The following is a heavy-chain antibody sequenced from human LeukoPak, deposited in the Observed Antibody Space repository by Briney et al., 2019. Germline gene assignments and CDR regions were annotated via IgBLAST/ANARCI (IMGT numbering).Heavy chain of an antibody. D-gene: IGHD6-6*01. CDR3: ARDYSSSSRAGWFDP. Sequence: PGGSLRLSCAASGFTFSSYSMNWVRQAPGKALEWVSSISSSSSYIYYADSVKGRFTISRDNAKNSLYLQMNSLRAEDTAVYYCARDYSSSSRAGWFDPWGQGTLVTVSS. J-gene: IGHJ5*02. CDR2: ISSSSSYI. V-gene: IGHV3-21*01. CDR1: GFTFSSYS.